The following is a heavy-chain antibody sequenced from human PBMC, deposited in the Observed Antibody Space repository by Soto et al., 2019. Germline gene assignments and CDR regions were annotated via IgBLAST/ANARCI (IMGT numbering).Heavy chain of an antibody. J-gene: IGHJ6*03. CDR3: AKGADYYYYYMDV. V-gene: IGHV3-23*01. Sequence: GGSLRLSCAASGFTFSNYAMSWVRQAPGKGLEWVSVISGSTYYADSVKGRFTISRDNSKNTLYLQMNSLRAEDTAVYYCAKGADYYYYYMDVWGKGTTVTVSS. CDR1: GFTFSNYA. CDR2: ISGST.